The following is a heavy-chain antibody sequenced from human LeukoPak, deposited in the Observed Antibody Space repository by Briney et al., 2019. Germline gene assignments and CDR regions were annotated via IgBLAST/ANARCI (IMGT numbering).Heavy chain of an antibody. V-gene: IGHV4-59*01. J-gene: IGHJ4*02. CDR2: IYYSGST. CDR3: ARVNSGSYFLDY. D-gene: IGHD1-26*01. CDR1: GGSISSYY. Sequence: PSETLSLTCTVSGGSISSYYWSWIRQPPGKGLEWIGYIYYSGSTNYNPSLKSRVTISVDTSKNQFSLKLSSVTAADTAVYCCARVNSGSYFLDYWGQGTLVTVSS.